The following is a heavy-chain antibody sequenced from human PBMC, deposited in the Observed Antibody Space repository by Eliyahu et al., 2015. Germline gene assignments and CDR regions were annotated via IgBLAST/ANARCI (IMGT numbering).Heavy chain of an antibody. V-gene: IGHV4-59*01. CDR2: ISYTETSAST. CDR3: ARFGEGIDY. Sequence: QVRLQESGPGLVKPSETLSLTCTVSGGSMNTYYWSWIRQPPGKGLEWIGYISYTETSASTNYNPSLKSRVTISVDTSKKQFSLKLNSVTAADTAVYFCARFGEGIDYWGHGALVTVSS. J-gene: IGHJ4*01. CDR1: GGSMNTYY. D-gene: IGHD3-16*01.